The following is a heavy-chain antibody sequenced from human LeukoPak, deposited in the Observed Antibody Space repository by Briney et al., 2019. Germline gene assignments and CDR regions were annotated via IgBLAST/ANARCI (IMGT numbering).Heavy chain of an antibody. CDR3: ARRGRGYYFDY. Sequence: GGSLRLFCAASGFTFSSYAMHWVRQAPGKGLEWVAVKSYDGSNKYYADSVKGRFTISRDNSKNTLYLQMNSLRAEDTAVYYCARRGRGYYFDYWGQGTLVTVSS. CDR2: KSYDGSNK. V-gene: IGHV3-30*01. J-gene: IGHJ4*02. D-gene: IGHD3-10*01. CDR1: GFTFSSYA.